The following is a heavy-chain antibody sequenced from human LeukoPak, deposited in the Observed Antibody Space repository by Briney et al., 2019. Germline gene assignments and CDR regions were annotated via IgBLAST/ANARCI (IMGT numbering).Heavy chain of an antibody. D-gene: IGHD4-17*01. CDR2: IYHGGNT. Sequence: SQTLSLTCNVSGGSISSGGYYWSWIRQPPGKALEWIGYIYHGGNTYYNPSLKSRVTISVDTSKNQFSLKLSSVTAADTAVYYCARVYGDYDTWFAPWGQGTRVTASS. J-gene: IGHJ5*02. CDR3: ARVYGDYDTWFAP. V-gene: IGHV4-30-2*01. CDR1: GGSISSGGYY.